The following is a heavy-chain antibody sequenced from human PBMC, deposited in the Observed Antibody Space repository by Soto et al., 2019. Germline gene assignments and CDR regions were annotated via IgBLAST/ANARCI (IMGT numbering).Heavy chain of an antibody. D-gene: IGHD3-10*01. CDR2: ISAYNGNT. CDR1: GYTFTSYG. V-gene: IGHV1-18*01. CDR3: ARMADPGRLVRGVIDY. Sequence: QVQLVQSGAEVKKPGASVKVSCKASGYTFTSYGISWVRQAPGQGLEWMGWISAYNGNTNDAQKLPGRVTMTTDTSTTTAYMELRSLRSDDTAVYYCARMADPGRLVRGVIDYWGQGTLVTVSS. J-gene: IGHJ4*02.